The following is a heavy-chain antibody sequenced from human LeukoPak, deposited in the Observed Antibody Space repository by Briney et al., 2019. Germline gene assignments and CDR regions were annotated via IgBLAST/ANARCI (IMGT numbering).Heavy chain of an antibody. V-gene: IGHV3-23*01. CDR3: ARHGGNYYDSSGYYFGYDY. Sequence: PGGSLRLSCAASGFTFSNYAMSWVRQAPGKGLEWVSAISGSGGSTYYADSVKGRFTISRDNSKNTLYLQMNSLRAEDTAVYYCARHGGNYYDSSGYYFGYDYWGQGTLVTVSS. J-gene: IGHJ4*02. D-gene: IGHD3-22*01. CDR1: GFTFSNYA. CDR2: ISGSGGST.